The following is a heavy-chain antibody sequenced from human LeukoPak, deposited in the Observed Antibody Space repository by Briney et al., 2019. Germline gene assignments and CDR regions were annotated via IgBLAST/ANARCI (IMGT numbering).Heavy chain of an antibody. CDR1: GGSFSGYY. J-gene: IGHJ3*02. CDR3: ARGMDYYDSSGYYLNAFDI. Sequence: PSETLSLTCAVYGGSFSGYYWSWIRQPPGKGLEWIGYIYYSGSTNYNPSLKSRVTISVDTSKNQFSLKLSSVTAADTAVYYCARGMDYYDSSGYYLNAFDIWGQGTMVTVSS. D-gene: IGHD3-22*01. V-gene: IGHV4-59*01. CDR2: IYYSGST.